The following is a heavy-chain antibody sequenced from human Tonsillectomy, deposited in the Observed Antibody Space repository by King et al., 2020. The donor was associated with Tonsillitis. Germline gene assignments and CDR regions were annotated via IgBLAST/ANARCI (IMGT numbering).Heavy chain of an antibody. Sequence: VQLVESGGGLVKPGGSLRLSCVASGFPFSSYTMTWVRQAPGKGLEWVSSISSTDYIYQADSVKGRFTISRDNAKDSLYLQMNSLRVGDTAVYYCARLRYQPKAFDVWGQGTMVTVSS. V-gene: IGHV3-21*01. CDR1: GFPFSSYT. D-gene: IGHD2-2*01. J-gene: IGHJ3*01. CDR3: ARLRYQPKAFDV. CDR2: ISSTDYI.